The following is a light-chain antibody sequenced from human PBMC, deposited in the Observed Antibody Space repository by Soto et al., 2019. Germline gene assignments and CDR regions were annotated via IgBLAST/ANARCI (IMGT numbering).Light chain of an antibody. CDR3: QQYDTYFRYT. CDR2: GAS. Sequence: EIVLTQSPGTLSLSPGERATLSCRASQSVSSSYLAWYRQKPGQAPRLLIYGASSRATGIPDRFSGSGSGTEFTLTIGSLQPDDFANYYCQQYDTYFRYTFGQGTKLDIK. CDR1: QSVSSSY. V-gene: IGKV3-20*01. J-gene: IGKJ2*01.